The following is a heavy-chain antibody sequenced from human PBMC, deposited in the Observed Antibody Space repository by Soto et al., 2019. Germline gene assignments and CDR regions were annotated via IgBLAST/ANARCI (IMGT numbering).Heavy chain of an antibody. CDR1: GYTFTSYG. J-gene: IGHJ6*02. CDR2: ISAYNGNT. V-gene: IGHV1-18*01. Sequence: ASVKVSCKASGYTFTSYGISWVRQAPGQGLEWMGWISAYNGNTNYAQKLQGRVTMTTDTSTSTAYMELRSLRSDDTAVYYCARDMGSGSYYNGMDVWGQGTTVTVSS. D-gene: IGHD3-10*01. CDR3: ARDMGSGSYYNGMDV.